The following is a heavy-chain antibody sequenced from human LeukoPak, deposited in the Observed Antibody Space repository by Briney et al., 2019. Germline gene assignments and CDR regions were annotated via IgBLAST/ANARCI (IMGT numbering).Heavy chain of an antibody. J-gene: IGHJ3*02. CDR3: ARVKGLGELRDHDAFDI. V-gene: IGHV1-69*05. CDR1: GGTFSSYA. D-gene: IGHD3-10*01. Sequence: SVKVSCKASGGTFSSYAISWVRQAPGRGLEWMGGIIPIFGTANYAQKFQGRVTITTDESTSTAYMELSSLRSEDTAVYYCARVKGLGELRDHDAFDIWGQGTMVTVSS. CDR2: IIPIFGTA.